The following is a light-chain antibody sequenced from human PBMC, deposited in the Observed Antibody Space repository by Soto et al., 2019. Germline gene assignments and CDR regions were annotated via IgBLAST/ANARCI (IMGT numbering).Light chain of an antibody. J-gene: IGKJ5*01. V-gene: IGKV1-33*01. CDR1: QSISSY. Sequence: IQMTPPPNALSSSVGEGVTVTCRASQSISSYLNWYQQKPGKAPKLLIYAASSLQSGVPSRFSGSGSRTDITITISSLQPEDIATYYCQQYDNPSNTFGQGTRLEIK. CDR3: QQYDNPSNT. CDR2: AAS.